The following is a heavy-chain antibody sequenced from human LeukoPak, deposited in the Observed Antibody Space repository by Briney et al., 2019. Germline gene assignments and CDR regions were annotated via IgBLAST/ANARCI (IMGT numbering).Heavy chain of an antibody. Sequence: PSQTLSLTCTVSGDSISSGGYSWSWIRQHPGKGLEWIGYIYHSGDTYYSPSLKSRTTISVDTSKNHFSLKMTSVSAADTAVYYCARERVSYFDNWGQGTLVTVSS. CDR1: GDSISSGGYS. CDR3: ARERVSYFDN. V-gene: IGHV4-31*03. CDR2: IYHSGDT. J-gene: IGHJ4*02.